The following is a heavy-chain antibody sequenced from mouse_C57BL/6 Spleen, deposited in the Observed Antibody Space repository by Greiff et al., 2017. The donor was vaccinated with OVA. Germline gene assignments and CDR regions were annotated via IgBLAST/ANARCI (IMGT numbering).Heavy chain of an antibody. CDR1: GYTFTDYN. J-gene: IGHJ4*01. CDR2: INPNNGGH. Sequence: EVQLQQSGPELVKPGASVKMSCKASGYTFTDYNMHWVKQSHGKSLEWIGYINPNNGGHSYNQKFKGKATLTVNKYSSTAYMGLRSLTSEDSAVYYCARDDPDDYAMDYWGQGTSVTVSS. V-gene: IGHV1-22*01. CDR3: ARDDPDDYAMDY.